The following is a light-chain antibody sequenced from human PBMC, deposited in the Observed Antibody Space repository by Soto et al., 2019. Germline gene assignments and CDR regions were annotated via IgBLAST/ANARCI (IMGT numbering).Light chain of an antibody. J-gene: IGLJ3*02. Sequence: QPVLTQSPTASASLGASVNLTCTLSSGHTFYAIAWHQQQPEKGPRHLMKVNSDGSHTKGDGIPDRFSGSSSGAERYLTISSLQSEDEADYYCQTWGTGIRVFGGGTKVTVL. V-gene: IGLV4-69*01. CDR2: VNSDGSH. CDR3: QTWGTGIRV. CDR1: SGHTFYA.